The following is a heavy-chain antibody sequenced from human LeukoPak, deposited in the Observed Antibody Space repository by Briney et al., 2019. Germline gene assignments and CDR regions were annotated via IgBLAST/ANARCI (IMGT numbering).Heavy chain of an antibody. V-gene: IGHV3-11*06. CDR1: GFTFSAFY. CDR3: ARVPRGYASYEGY. Sequence: PGGSLRLSCAASGFTFSAFYMSWIRQTPGKGLEYLSYLKGDNGDINYADSVRGRFTISRDNTKNSLYLQMNNLRAEDTAVYYCARVPRGYASYEGYWGKGTLVTVSS. D-gene: IGHD5-12*01. J-gene: IGHJ4*02. CDR2: LKGDNGDI.